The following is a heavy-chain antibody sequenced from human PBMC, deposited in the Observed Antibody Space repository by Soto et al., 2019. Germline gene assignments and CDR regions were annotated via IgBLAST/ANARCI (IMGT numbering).Heavy chain of an antibody. CDR1: GFTFSSYA. CDR3: ARDSGLRWWYTT. V-gene: IGHV3-30-3*01. J-gene: IGHJ6*02. Sequence: GGSLRLSCAASGFTFSSYAMHWVRQAPGKGLEWVAVISYDGSNKYYADSVKGRFTISRDNSKNTLYLQMNSLRAEDTAVYYCARDSGLRWWYTTRGQGTTVTVSS. CDR2: ISYDGSNK. D-gene: IGHD4-17*01.